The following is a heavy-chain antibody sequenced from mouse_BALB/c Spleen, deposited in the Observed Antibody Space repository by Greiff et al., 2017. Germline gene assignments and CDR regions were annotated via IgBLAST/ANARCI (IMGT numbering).Heavy chain of an antibody. CDR3: ARDKSTVAHYAMDY. V-gene: IGHV2-9*02. D-gene: IGHD1-1*01. CDR1: GFSLTSYG. J-gene: IGHJ4*01. CDR2: IWAGGST. Sequence: QVQLQESGPGLVAPSQCLSITCTASGFSLTSYGLHWVRQPPGKGLEWLGVIWAGGSTNYNSALMSRLSISTDNSKSQVFLKMISLQTDDTAMYYCARDKSTVAHYAMDYWGQGTSVTVSA.